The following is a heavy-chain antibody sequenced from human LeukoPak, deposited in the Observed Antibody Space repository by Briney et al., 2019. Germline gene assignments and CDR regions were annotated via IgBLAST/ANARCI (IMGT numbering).Heavy chain of an antibody. J-gene: IGHJ4*02. CDR2: IYPGGSDT. D-gene: IGHD3-10*01. V-gene: IGHV5-51*01. CDR3: ASRGDGDNLAIRSFDY. Sequence: GESLKISCKGSGYSFTSYWIAWVRQMPAEGLEWMGTIYPGGSDTRYSPSFQGQVTISADKSISTAYLQWSSLKASDAPVYYCASRGDGDNLAIRSFDYWRQGTLVIVSS. CDR1: GYSFTSYW.